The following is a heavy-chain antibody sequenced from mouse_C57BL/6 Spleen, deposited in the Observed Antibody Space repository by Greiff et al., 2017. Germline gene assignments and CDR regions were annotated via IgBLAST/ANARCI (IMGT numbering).Heavy chain of an antibody. V-gene: IGHV1-26*01. Sequence: EVQLQQSGPELVKPGASVKISCKASGYTFTDYYMNWVKQSHGKSLEWIGDINPNNGGTSYNQKFKGKATLTVDKSSSTAYMELRSLTSEDSAVYYCARSPHSNYDYWGQGTTLTVSS. CDR2: INPNNGGT. D-gene: IGHD2-5*01. J-gene: IGHJ2*01. CDR1: GYTFTDYY. CDR3: ARSPHSNYDY.